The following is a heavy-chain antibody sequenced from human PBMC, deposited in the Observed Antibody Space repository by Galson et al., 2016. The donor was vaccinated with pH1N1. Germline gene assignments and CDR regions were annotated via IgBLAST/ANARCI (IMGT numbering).Heavy chain of an antibody. V-gene: IGHV1-46*01. CDR3: ARDLARQHDS. Sequence: SVKVSCKASGYIFTSYYIHWVRQVPGQGLEWLGVIDPRGGITYAQAFHGRVTMTSDTSTNTVSLELSSLKSDDTAVYFCARDLARQHDSWGQGTLVTVSS. CDR2: IDPRGGI. J-gene: IGHJ4*02. CDR1: GYIFTSYY.